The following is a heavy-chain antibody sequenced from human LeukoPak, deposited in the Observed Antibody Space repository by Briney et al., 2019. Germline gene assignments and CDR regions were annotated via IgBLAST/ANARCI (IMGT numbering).Heavy chain of an antibody. J-gene: IGHJ4*02. CDR3: AKRLYDSLAYDY. V-gene: IGHV3-23*01. Sequence: GGSLRLSCAASGFTFSSYAMSWVRQAPGKGLEWVSAISGSGGSTYYADSVKGRLTISRDNSKNTLYLQMNSLRAEDTAIYYCAKRLYDSLAYDYWGQGTLVTVSS. CDR1: GFTFSSYA. D-gene: IGHD3-22*01. CDR2: ISGSGGST.